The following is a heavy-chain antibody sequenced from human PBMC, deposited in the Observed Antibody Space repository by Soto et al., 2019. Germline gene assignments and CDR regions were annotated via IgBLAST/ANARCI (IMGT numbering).Heavy chain of an antibody. V-gene: IGHV1-46*01. CDR2: INPSGGST. Sequence: QVQLVQSGAEVKKPGASVKVSCKASGYTFTSYYMHWVRQAPGQGLEWMGIINPSGGSTSYAQKFQGRVVMTRYTSTSRVYMELSSLRPEDTAVYFCARDWLIAAAAPDYYYGMDVWGQGTAVTVSS. J-gene: IGHJ6*02. CDR1: GYTFTSYY. CDR3: ARDWLIAAAAPDYYYGMDV. D-gene: IGHD6-13*01.